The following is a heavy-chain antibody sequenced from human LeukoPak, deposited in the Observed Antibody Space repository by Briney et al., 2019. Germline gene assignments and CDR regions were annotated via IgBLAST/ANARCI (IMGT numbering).Heavy chain of an antibody. CDR2: VTGSGAST. CDR1: GFTFSSYA. J-gene: IGHJ4*02. D-gene: IGHD2-15*01. Sequence: GGSLRLSCAASGFTFSSYAMSWVRQAPGKGVEWVSAVTGSGASTYYADSVKGRFTISRDNSKNTLYLQMNSLRAEDTAVYYCAKDSPSCSGGTCYADFWGKGTLVTVSS. CDR3: AKDSPSCSGGTCYADF. V-gene: IGHV3-23*01.